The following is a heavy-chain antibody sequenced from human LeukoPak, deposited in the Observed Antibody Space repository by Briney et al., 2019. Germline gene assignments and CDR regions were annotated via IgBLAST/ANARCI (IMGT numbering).Heavy chain of an antibody. D-gene: IGHD5-18*01. V-gene: IGHV1-2*02. CDR2: INPNSGGT. Sequence: ASVKVSCKASGYTFTGYYMHWVRQAPGQGLEWMGWINPNSGGTNYAQKFQGRVTMTRDTSISTAYMELSRLRYDDTAVYYCARGSTAMAYYWYFDLWGRGTLVTVSS. CDR3: ARGSTAMAYYWYFDL. CDR1: GYTFTGYY. J-gene: IGHJ2*01.